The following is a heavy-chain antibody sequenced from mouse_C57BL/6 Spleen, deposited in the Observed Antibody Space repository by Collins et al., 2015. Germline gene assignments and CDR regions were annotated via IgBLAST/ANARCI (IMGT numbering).Heavy chain of an antibody. Sequence: QAYLQQSGAELVRPGASVKMSCKASGYTFTSYNMHWVKQTPRQGLEWIGAIYPGNGDTSYNQKFKGKATLTVDKSSSTACMQLSSLTSEDSAVYFCAKGYDYDPSWFAYWGQGTLVTVSA. CDR3: AKGYDYDPSWFAY. J-gene: IGHJ3*01. CDR1: GYTFTSYN. D-gene: IGHD2-4*01. CDR2: IYPGNGDT. V-gene: IGHV1-12*01.